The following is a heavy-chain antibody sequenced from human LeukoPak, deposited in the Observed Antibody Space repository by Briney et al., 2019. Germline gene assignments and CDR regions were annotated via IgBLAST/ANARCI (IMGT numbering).Heavy chain of an antibody. J-gene: IGHJ4*02. D-gene: IGHD2-21*02. V-gene: IGHV3-30*02. Sequence: PGGSLRLSCAASGFTFSSYGMHWVRQAPGKGLEWVAFIRSDGSNKYYADSVKGRITISRDNSKNTLYLQMNSLRAEDTAVYYCARGEDVVGTVNLLDSWGQGTLVTVSS. CDR2: IRSDGSNK. CDR3: ARGEDVVGTVNLLDS. CDR1: GFTFSSYG.